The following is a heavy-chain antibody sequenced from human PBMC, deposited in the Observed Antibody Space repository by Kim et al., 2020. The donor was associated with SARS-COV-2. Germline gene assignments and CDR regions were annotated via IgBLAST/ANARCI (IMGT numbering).Heavy chain of an antibody. CDR2: INHSGST. D-gene: IGHD3-16*02. Sequence: SETLSLTCAVYGGSFSGYYWSWIRQPPGKGLEWIGEINHSGSTNYNPSLKSRVTISVDTSKNQFSLKLSSVTAADTAVYYCAREFDYVWGSYRGAGLDYWGQGTLVTVSS. CDR1: GGSFSGYY. J-gene: IGHJ4*02. CDR3: AREFDYVWGSYRGAGLDY. V-gene: IGHV4-34*01.